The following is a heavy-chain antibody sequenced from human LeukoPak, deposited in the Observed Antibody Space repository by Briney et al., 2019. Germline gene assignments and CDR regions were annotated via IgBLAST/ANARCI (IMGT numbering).Heavy chain of an antibody. V-gene: IGHV3-66*02. D-gene: IGHD1-26*01. J-gene: IGHJ4*02. CDR3: ASEVGATTTDY. CDR2: IYSGGST. Sequence: GGSLTLSCAASGFTVSSNYMSWVRQAPGKGLEWVSVIYSGGSTYYADSVKGRFTISRDNSKNTLYLQMNSLRAEDTAVYYCASEVGATTTDYWGQGTLVTVSS. CDR1: GFTVSSNY.